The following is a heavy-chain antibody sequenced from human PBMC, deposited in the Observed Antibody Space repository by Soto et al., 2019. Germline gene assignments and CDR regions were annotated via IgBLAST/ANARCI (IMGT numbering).Heavy chain of an antibody. CDR1: GFTFSSYA. D-gene: IGHD3-10*01. Sequence: QVQLVESGGGVVQPGRSLRLSCAASGFTFSSYAMHWVRQAPGKGLEWVAVISYDGSNKYYADSVKGRFTISRDNSKNTLYLQMNSLRAEDTAVYYCARELEGFGDYYYYGMDVW. J-gene: IGHJ6*01. CDR3: ARELEGFGDYYYYGMDV. V-gene: IGHV3-30-3*01. CDR2: ISYDGSNK.